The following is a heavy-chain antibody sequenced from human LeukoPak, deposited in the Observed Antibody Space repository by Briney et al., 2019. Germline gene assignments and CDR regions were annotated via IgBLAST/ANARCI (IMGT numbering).Heavy chain of an antibody. CDR3: ARDLATVTTNPDY. Sequence: ASVKVSCKASGYTFTSYDINWVRQATGQGLEWMGWMNPNSGNTGYAQKFQGRVTMTRNTSISTAYMDLSSLRAEDTAVYYCARDLATVTTNPDYWGQGTLVTVSS. CDR1: GYTFTSYD. D-gene: IGHD4-17*01. CDR2: MNPNSGNT. J-gene: IGHJ4*02. V-gene: IGHV1-8*01.